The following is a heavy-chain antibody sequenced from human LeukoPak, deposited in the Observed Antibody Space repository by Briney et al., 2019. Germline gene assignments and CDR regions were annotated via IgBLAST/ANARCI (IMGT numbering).Heavy chain of an antibody. Sequence: GGSLRLSCAASGFTFSSYSMNWVRQAPGKGLEWVSSISSSSSYIYYADSVKGRYTISRDNAKNSLYLQMNSLRAEDTAVYYCARDPGSRGWFDPWGQGTLVTVSS. D-gene: IGHD2-2*01. CDR2: ISSSSSYI. CDR1: GFTFSSYS. J-gene: IGHJ5*02. V-gene: IGHV3-21*01. CDR3: ARDPGSRGWFDP.